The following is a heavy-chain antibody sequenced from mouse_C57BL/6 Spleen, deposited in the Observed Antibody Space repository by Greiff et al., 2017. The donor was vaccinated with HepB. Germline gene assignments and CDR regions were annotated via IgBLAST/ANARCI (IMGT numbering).Heavy chain of an antibody. CDR3: AKSEEDYDGVGYYARDY. Sequence: QVQLQQSGPGLVQPSQSLSITCTVSGFSLTSYGVHWVRQSPGKGLEWLGVIWRGGSTDYNAAFMCRLSITKDNSKSQVFFKMNSLQADDTAIYYCAKSEEDYDGVGYYARDYWGQGTSVTVSS. CDR1: GFSLTSYG. V-gene: IGHV2-5*01. J-gene: IGHJ4*01. D-gene: IGHD2-4*01. CDR2: IWRGGST.